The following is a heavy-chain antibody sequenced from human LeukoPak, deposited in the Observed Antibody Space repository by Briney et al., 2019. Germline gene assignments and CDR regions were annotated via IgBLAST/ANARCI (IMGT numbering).Heavy chain of an antibody. J-gene: IGHJ5*02. CDR1: GFTFSSYG. V-gene: IGHV3-33*01. Sequence: GRSLRLSCAASGFTFSSYGMHWVRQAPGKGLEWVAVIWYDGSNKYYADSVKGRFTISRDNSKNTLYLQMNSLRAEDTAVYYCAREKNYGDYSNWFDPWGQGTLVTVSS. CDR3: AREKNYGDYSNWFDP. CDR2: IWYDGSNK. D-gene: IGHD4-17*01.